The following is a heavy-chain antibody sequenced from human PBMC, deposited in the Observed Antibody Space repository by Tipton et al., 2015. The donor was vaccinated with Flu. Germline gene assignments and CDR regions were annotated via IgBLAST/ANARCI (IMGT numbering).Heavy chain of an antibody. CDR3: AGDGGIVGVKAGMDV. CDR1: GGSISSFH. V-gene: IGHV4-59*01. J-gene: IGHJ6*02. Sequence: TLSLTCTVSGGSISSFHWGWIRQPPGKGLGWIGYFHYCGSTNYNPSLKSRVTISVDTSKNQFSLKLSSVTAADTAVYYCAGDGGIVGVKAGMDVWGQGTRVTVSS. D-gene: IGHD1-26*01. CDR2: FHYCGST.